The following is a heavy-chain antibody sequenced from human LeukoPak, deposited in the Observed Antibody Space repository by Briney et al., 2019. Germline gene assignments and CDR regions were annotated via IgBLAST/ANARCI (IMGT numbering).Heavy chain of an antibody. D-gene: IGHD3-22*01. CDR3: ARESRPTFYYDSSGYCPDY. J-gene: IGHJ4*02. CDR1: GGSISSGDYY. CDR2: IYYSGST. V-gene: IGHV4-30-4*01. Sequence: SETLSLTCTVSGGSISSGDYYWSWIRQPPGKGLEWIGYIYYSGSTFYNPSLKSRVIISVGTSKNQFSLKLSSVTAADTAVYYCARESRPTFYYDSSGYCPDYWGQGTQVTVSS.